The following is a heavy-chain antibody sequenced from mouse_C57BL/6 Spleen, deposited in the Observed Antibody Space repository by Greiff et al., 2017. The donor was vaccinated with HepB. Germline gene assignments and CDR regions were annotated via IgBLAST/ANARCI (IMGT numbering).Heavy chain of an antibody. J-gene: IGHJ2*01. CDR2: ISSGGDYI. V-gene: IGHV5-9-1*02. Sequence: EVKLQESGEGLVKPGGSLKLSCAASGFTFSSYAMSWVRQTPEKRLEWVAYISSGGDYIYYADTVKGRFTISRDNARNTLYLQMSSLKSEDTAMYYCTRDRYSNSPFDYWGQGTTLTVSS. D-gene: IGHD2-5*01. CDR3: TRDRYSNSPFDY. CDR1: GFTFSSYA.